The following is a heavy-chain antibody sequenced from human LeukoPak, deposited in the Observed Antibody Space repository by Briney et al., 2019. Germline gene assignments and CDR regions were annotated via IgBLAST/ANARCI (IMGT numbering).Heavy chain of an antibody. CDR2: IYSGGST. D-gene: IGHD6-13*01. CDR3: AGPGYTSRWLDY. Sequence: GGPLRLSCAASGFTVSSNYMSWVRQAPGKGLEWVSLIYSGGSTLYADSVKGRFTISRDNSKNTLFLQMNSLRAEDTAVYYCAGPGYTSRWLDYWGQGTLVTVSS. J-gene: IGHJ4*02. V-gene: IGHV3-66*01. CDR1: GFTVSSNY.